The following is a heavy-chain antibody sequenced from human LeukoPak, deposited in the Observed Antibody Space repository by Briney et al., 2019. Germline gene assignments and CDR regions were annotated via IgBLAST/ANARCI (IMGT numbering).Heavy chain of an antibody. CDR3: AREPVYGSGSYPIDY. Sequence: SETLSLTCTVSGGSISSGSYYWSWIRQPAGKGREWIGRIYTSGSTNYNPSLKSRVTISVDTSKNQFSLKLSSVTAADTAVYYCAREPVYGSGSYPIDYWGQGTLVTVSS. V-gene: IGHV4-61*02. J-gene: IGHJ4*02. CDR1: GGSISSGSYY. D-gene: IGHD3-10*01. CDR2: IYTSGST.